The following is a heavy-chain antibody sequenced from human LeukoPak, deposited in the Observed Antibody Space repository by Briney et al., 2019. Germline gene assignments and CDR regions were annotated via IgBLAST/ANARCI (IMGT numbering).Heavy chain of an antibody. CDR3: ARKTRMTIFGVVTRWFDP. Sequence: PGGSLRLSCAASGFTFSSYGMHWVRQAPGKGLEWVAVIWYDGSNKYYADSVKGRFTISRDNSKNTLYLQMNSLRAEDTGVYYCARKTRMTIFGVVTRWFDPWGQGTLVTVS. V-gene: IGHV3-33*01. CDR2: IWYDGSNK. D-gene: IGHD3-3*01. J-gene: IGHJ5*02. CDR1: GFTFSSYG.